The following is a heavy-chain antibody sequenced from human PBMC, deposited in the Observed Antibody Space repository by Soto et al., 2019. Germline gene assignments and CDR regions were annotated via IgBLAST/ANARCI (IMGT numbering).Heavy chain of an antibody. D-gene: IGHD4-17*01. CDR2: IYYSGST. CDR3: ARQLNRNYGDFYYFDY. Sequence: PSETLSLTCTVSGGSISSSSYYWGWIRQPPGKGLEWIGSIYYSGSTHYNPSLKSRVTISVDTSKNQFSLKLSSVTAADTAVYYCARQLNRNYGDFYYFDYWGQGTLVTVSS. J-gene: IGHJ4*02. CDR1: GGSISSSSYY. V-gene: IGHV4-39*01.